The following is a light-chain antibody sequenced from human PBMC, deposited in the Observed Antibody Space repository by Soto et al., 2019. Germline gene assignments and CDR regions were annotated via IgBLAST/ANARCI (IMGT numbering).Light chain of an antibody. J-gene: IGLJ3*02. CDR3: GTWDSSLSVLV. CDR2: DDT. V-gene: IGLV1-51*01. Sequence: QSVLTQPPSVSAAPGQGVTMSCSGTSSNLGRNFVAWYQQLPGTAPKLLIYDDTKRPYGIPGRFSASKSGTSATLAITGRQTGDEADYYCGTWDSSLSVLVFGGGTELTVL. CDR1: SSNLGRNF.